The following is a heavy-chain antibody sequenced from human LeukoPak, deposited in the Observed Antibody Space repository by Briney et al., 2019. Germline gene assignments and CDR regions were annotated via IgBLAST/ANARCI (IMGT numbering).Heavy chain of an antibody. D-gene: IGHD2/OR15-2a*01. V-gene: IGHV1-18*01. CDR2: SSPYNGKT. CDR3: ARGGIDIVTVPVSNWFDP. J-gene: IGHJ5*02. Sequence: ASVKVSCKASGYSFINYGITWVRQAPGQGLEWMGWSSPYNGKTNYAQKFQGRVTMATDTSTNTAYMELRSLRSEDTAVYYCARGGIDIVTVPVSNWFDPWGQGALVTVSS. CDR1: GYSFINYG.